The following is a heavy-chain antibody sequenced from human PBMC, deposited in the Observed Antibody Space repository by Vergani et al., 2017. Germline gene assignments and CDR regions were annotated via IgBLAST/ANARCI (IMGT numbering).Heavy chain of an antibody. Sequence: EVQLVESGGGLVQPGRSLRLSCAASGFTFDDYAMHWVRQAPGKGLEWVSGISWNSGSIGYADSVKGRFTISRDNAKNSLYLQMNSLRAEDTALYYCAKDVAAAAPGLYGMDVWGQGP. V-gene: IGHV3-9*01. D-gene: IGHD6-13*01. CDR2: ISWNSGSI. CDR3: AKDVAAAAPGLYGMDV. J-gene: IGHJ6*02. CDR1: GFTFDDYA.